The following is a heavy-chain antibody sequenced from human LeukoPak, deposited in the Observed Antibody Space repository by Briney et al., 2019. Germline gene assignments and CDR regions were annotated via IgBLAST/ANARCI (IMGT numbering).Heavy chain of an antibody. V-gene: IGHV4-39*07. J-gene: IGHJ3*02. D-gene: IGHD3-10*01. CDR3: ARAGATGAFDI. CDR2: IYYSGST. Sequence: SETLSLTCTVSGGSISSSSYYWGWIRQPPGKGLEWIGSIYYSGSTYYNPSLKSRVTISVDTSKNQFSLKLSSVTAADTAVYYCARAGATGAFDIWGQGTMVTVSS. CDR1: GGSISSSSYY.